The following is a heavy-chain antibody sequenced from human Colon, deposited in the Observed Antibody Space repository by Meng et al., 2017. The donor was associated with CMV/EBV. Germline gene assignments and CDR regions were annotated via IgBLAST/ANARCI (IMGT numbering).Heavy chain of an antibody. Sequence: SETLSLTCTVSGGSINTYYWSWIRQPPGKGLEWIGYIYYTGSTKYNPSLKSRVTISIDTSKNQFFLKVSSVTAADTAVYYCAREWQDLNWLDTWGQGTLVTVSS. V-gene: IGHV4-59*01. J-gene: IGHJ5*02. CDR3: AREWQDLNWLDT. CDR1: GGSINTYY. CDR2: IYYTGST. D-gene: IGHD5-24*01.